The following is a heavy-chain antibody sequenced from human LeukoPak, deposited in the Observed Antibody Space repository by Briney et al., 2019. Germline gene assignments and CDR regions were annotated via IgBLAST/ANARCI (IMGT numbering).Heavy chain of an antibody. V-gene: IGHV4-59*01. Sequence: PSETLSLTCTVSGGSISSYYWSWIRQPPGKGLEWIGYIYYSGSTNYNPSLKSRVTISVDTSKNQFSLKLSSVTAADTAVYYCAGGWELDAFDIWGQGTMVTVSS. CDR2: IYYSGST. D-gene: IGHD1-26*01. CDR3: AGGWELDAFDI. J-gene: IGHJ3*02. CDR1: GGSISSYY.